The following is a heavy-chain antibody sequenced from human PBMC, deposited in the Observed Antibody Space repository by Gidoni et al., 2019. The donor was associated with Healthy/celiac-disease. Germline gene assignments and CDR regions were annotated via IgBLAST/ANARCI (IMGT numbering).Heavy chain of an antibody. Sequence: EVQLVESGGGLIQPGGSLRLSCAASGFTVSSNYMSWVRQAPGKGLEWVSGIYSGGSTYYADPVKGRFTISRDNSKNTLYLQMNSLRAEDTAVYYCAREVSRYCSGGSCFVEGNDAFDIWGQGTMVTVSS. CDR2: IYSGGST. CDR3: AREVSRYCSGGSCFVEGNDAFDI. CDR1: GFTVSSNY. D-gene: IGHD2-15*01. J-gene: IGHJ3*02. V-gene: IGHV3-53*01.